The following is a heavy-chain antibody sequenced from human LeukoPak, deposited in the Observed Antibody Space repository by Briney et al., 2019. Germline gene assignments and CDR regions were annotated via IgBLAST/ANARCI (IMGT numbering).Heavy chain of an antibody. CDR2: IRSKAYGGTT. CDR1: GFTFGDYA. CDR3: TRGINDYGGNTFDY. Sequence: GGSLRLSCTASGFTFGDYAMSWVRQAPGKGLEWVGFIRSKAYGGTTEYAASVKGRFTISRDDSKSIAYLQMNSLKTEDTAVYYCTRGINDYGGNTFDYWGQGTLVIVSS. D-gene: IGHD4-23*01. V-gene: IGHV3-49*04. J-gene: IGHJ4*02.